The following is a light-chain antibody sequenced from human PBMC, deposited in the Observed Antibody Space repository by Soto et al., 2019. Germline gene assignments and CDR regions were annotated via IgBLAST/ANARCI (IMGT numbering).Light chain of an antibody. Sequence: DIQMTQSPSSLSASVGDRVTITCQASQDISNYLNRYQQKPGKAPKILIYDASVLEAGVPSRFSRDGSCTHYTVTTSSLQAEGVETYHCQQFDNLPFTFGGRTKVVSK. CDR1: QDISNY. V-gene: IGKV1-33*01. CDR3: QQFDNLPFT. CDR2: DAS. J-gene: IGKJ4*01.